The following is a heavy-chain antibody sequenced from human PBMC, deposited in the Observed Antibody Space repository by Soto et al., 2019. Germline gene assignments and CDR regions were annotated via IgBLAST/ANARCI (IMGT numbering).Heavy chain of an antibody. V-gene: IGHV1-69*02. J-gene: IGHJ4*02. CDR3: ARLHKTYYYDSSGYP. D-gene: IGHD3-22*01. CDR2: IIPILGIA. CDR1: GGTFSSYT. Sequence: QVQLVQSGAEVKKPGSSVKVSCKASGGTFSSYTISWVRQAPGQGLEWMGRIIPILGIANYAQKFQGRVTITADKSTSTAYMELSSLRSEDTAVYYCARLHKTYYYDSSGYPWGQGTLVTVSS.